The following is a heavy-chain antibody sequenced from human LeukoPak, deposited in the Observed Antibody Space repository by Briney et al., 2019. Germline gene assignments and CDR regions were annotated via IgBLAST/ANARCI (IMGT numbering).Heavy chain of an antibody. CDR2: INPNSGGT. Sequence: VASVKVSCKASGYTFTGYYMHLVRQAPGQGLEWMGWINPNSGGTNYAQKFQGRVTMTRDTSISTAYMELSRLRSDDTAVYYCARYWSAVGAFDIWGQGTMVTVSS. CDR1: GYTFTGYY. D-gene: IGHD1-26*01. CDR3: ARYWSAVGAFDI. J-gene: IGHJ3*02. V-gene: IGHV1-2*02.